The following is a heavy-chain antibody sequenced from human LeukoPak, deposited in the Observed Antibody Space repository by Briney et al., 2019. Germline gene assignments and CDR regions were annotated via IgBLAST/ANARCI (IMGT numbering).Heavy chain of an antibody. CDR1: GFTFSSYW. J-gene: IGHJ4*02. V-gene: IGHV3-7*01. D-gene: IGHD3-3*01. Sequence: GGSLRLSCAASGFTFSSYWMSWVRQAPGKGLEWVANIKQDGSEKYYVDSVKGRFTISRDNAKNSLYLQMNSLRAEDTAVYYSARDYDFWSGYGHDYWGQGTLVTVSS. CDR3: ARDYDFWSGYGHDY. CDR2: IKQDGSEK.